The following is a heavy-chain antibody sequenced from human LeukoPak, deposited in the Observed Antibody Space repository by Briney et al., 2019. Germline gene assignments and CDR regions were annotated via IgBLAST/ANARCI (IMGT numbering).Heavy chain of an antibody. CDR1: GFTFSNHA. J-gene: IGHJ4*02. Sequence: GGSLRLSCAASGFTFSNHAMSWVRQAPGKGLEWVSTISGSGGSTYYADSVKGRFTISRDNSKNTLYLQMNSLRAEDTAVYYCAKGYASGSYSTFDYWGQGTLVTVSS. CDR3: AKGYASGSYSTFDY. V-gene: IGHV3-23*01. CDR2: ISGSGGST. D-gene: IGHD3-10*01.